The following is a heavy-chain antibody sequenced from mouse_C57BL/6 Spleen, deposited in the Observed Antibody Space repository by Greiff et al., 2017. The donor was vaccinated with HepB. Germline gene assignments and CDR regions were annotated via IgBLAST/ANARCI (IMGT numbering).Heavy chain of an antibody. Sequence: QVQLKQSGPELVKPGASVKISCKASGYAFSSSWMNWVKQRPGKGLEWIGRIYPGDGDTNYNGKFKGKATLTADKSSSTAYMQLSSLTSEDSAVYFCARSRSSGPDYWGQGTTLTVSS. CDR1: GYAFSSSW. J-gene: IGHJ2*01. CDR3: ARSRSSGPDY. V-gene: IGHV1-82*01. D-gene: IGHD3-2*02. CDR2: IYPGDGDT.